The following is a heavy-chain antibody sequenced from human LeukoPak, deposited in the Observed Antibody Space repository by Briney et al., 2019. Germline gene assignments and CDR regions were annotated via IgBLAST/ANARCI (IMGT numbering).Heavy chain of an antibody. V-gene: IGHV3-74*01. CDR1: GFTFSSYW. CDR2: INSDGSTT. J-gene: IGHJ4*02. CDR3: ARVIYSGWEGELSD. Sequence: RRSLRLSCAASGFTFSSYWMHWVRQAAGKGLVWVSRINSDGSTTSYADSVMGRFTISRDNAKNTLYLQMNSLRAEDTAVYYCARVIYSGWEGELSDWGQGTLVTVSS. D-gene: IGHD6-19*01.